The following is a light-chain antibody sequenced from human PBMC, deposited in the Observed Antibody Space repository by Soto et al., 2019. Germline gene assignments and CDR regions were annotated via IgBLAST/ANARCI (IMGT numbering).Light chain of an antibody. CDR1: QNISRS. CDR3: QQYDNLPPTWT. CDR2: GTS. V-gene: IGKV3-15*01. Sequence: EIVMTQSPVTLSVSPGEGATLSCRASQNISRSLAWYQQKPGQGPSLLIYGTSTRAGGVPSRFSGGGSGTHFTFTISNLQPEDIATYYCQQYDNLPPTWTFGQGTKVDIK. J-gene: IGKJ1*01.